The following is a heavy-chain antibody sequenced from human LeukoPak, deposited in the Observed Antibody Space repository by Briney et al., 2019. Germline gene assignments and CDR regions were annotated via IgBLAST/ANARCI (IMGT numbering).Heavy chain of an antibody. V-gene: IGHV6-1*01. J-gene: IGHJ4*02. Sequence: SQTLSLTCAISGDSVSSNSAAWDWIRQSPSRGLEWLGGTYYRSKWYNDYAVSVKSRITINPDTSKNQFSLQLNSVSPEDTAVYYCARGDSSGWPYFDYWGQGTLVTVSS. CDR1: GDSVSSNSAA. CDR3: ARGDSSGWPYFDY. D-gene: IGHD6-19*01. CDR2: TYYRSKWYN.